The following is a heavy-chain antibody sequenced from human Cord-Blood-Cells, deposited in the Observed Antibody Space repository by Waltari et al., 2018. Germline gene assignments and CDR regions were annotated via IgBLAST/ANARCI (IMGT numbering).Heavy chain of an antibody. CDR2: ISWNSGSI. V-gene: IGHV3-9*03. CDR3: ARAGTIYDAFDI. J-gene: IGHJ3*02. Sequence: EVQLVESGGGLVQPGRSLRLSCAASGFTFDDYAMHWVRQAPGKGLEWVSGISWNSGSIGYADSMKGRFTISRDNAKNSLYLQMNSLRAEDMALYYCARAGTIYDAFDIWGQGTMVTVSS. CDR1: GFTFDDYA. D-gene: IGHD3-9*01.